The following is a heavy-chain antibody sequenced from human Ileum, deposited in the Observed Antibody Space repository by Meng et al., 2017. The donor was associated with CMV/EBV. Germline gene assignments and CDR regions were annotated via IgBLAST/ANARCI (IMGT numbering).Heavy chain of an antibody. CDR2: IYSSGST. Sequence: GLGSPSDTLVLTFMVAADSISSNFGGWIRQPAGKGLEWIGRIYSSGSTFYNPSLNSRVTMSVDTSKNQFSLSLASVTAADTAIYFCAREESVGIAVTGTFDYWGQGILVTVSS. V-gene: IGHV4-4*07. CDR3: AREESVGIAVTGTFDY. J-gene: IGHJ4*02. D-gene: IGHD6-19*01. CDR1: ADSISSNF.